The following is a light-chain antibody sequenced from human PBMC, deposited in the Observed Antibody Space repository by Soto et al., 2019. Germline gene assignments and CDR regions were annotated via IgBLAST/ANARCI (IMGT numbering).Light chain of an antibody. CDR2: GAS. J-gene: IGKJ1*01. V-gene: IGKV3D-15*01. CDR3: QQYNNWPLS. Sequence: EIVMTQSPATLSVSPGERATLSCRASQSVSSNLVWYQQKPGLAPRLLIYGASTRATGIPARFSGSGSGTEFTLTISSLQSEDFAVYYCQQYNNWPLSFGQGTKVDIK. CDR1: QSVSSN.